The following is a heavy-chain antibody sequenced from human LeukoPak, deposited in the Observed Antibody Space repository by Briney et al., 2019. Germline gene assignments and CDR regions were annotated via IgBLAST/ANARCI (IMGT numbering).Heavy chain of an antibody. V-gene: IGHV3-53*01. Sequence: GGSLRLSCAASGFTVSSNYMTWVRQAPGKGLEWVSVMYRGGDTRYADSLKGRFTISRDNSKNTLYLQMNSLTADDTAVYYCAAYDSSGYSGKYFQLWGQGTLVTVSS. CDR2: MYRGGDT. J-gene: IGHJ1*01. D-gene: IGHD3-22*01. CDR1: GFTVSSNY. CDR3: AAYDSSGYSGKYFQL.